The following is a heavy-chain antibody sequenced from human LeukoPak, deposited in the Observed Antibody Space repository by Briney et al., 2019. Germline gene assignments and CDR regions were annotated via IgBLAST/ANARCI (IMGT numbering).Heavy chain of an antibody. Sequence: GGSLRLSCAASGFTFSSYAMHWVRQAPGEGLGWVAVISYDGGNKYYADSVKGRFTISRDNSKDTLYLQMNSLRAEDTAVYYCARDRITMVRGVTIGVDYWGQGTLVTVSS. CDR2: ISYDGGNK. V-gene: IGHV3-30-3*01. D-gene: IGHD3-10*01. J-gene: IGHJ4*02. CDR3: ARDRITMVRGVTIGVDY. CDR1: GFTFSSYA.